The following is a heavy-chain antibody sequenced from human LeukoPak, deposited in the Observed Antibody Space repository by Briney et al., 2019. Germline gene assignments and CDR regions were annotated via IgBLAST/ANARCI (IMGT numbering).Heavy chain of an antibody. CDR3: AREEEGQAGY. CDR1: GFTFSSYE. J-gene: IGHJ4*02. V-gene: IGHV3-48*03. D-gene: IGHD6-13*01. CDR2: ISSSGSTI. Sequence: AGGSLRLSCAASGFTFSSYEMNWVRQAPGKGLEWVSYISSSGSTIYYADSVKGRFTISRDNAKNSLYLQMNSLRAEDTAVYYCAREEEGQAGYWGQGTLVTVSS.